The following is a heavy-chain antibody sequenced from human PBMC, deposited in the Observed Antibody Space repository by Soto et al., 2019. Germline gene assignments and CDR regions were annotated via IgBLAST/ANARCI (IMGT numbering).Heavy chain of an antibody. Sequence: QVQLVESGGGVVQPGRSLRLSCAASGFTFRSNGMHWVRQAPGKGLEWVATIWYDSSNKYYADSVKGRFTISRDNSKNTLYLHMNNLRAEETGIYYCAKEGNIGSSSWYYFDYWGQGTLVTVSS. CDR2: IWYDSSNK. V-gene: IGHV3-33*06. CDR1: GFTFRSNG. J-gene: IGHJ4*02. D-gene: IGHD6-13*01. CDR3: AKEGNIGSSSWYYFDY.